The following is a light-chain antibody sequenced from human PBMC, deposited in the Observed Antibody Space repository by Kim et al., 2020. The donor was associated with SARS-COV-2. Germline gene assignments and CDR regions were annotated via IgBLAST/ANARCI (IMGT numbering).Light chain of an antibody. CDR2: RDN. Sequence: SYELTQPPSVSVSPGQTASITCSGDKLGDKYASWYQQKPGQSPVVVIFRDNRRPSGIPERFSGSNSGNTATLTISGTQAMDEADYYCQAWDSSIYVFGTGTKVTGL. CDR3: QAWDSSIYV. CDR1: KLGDKY. J-gene: IGLJ1*01. V-gene: IGLV3-1*01.